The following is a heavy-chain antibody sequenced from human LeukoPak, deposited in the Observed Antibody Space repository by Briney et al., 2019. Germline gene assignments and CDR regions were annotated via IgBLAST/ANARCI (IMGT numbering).Heavy chain of an antibody. Sequence: PGGSLRLSCAASGFTFSDYYMSWIRQAPGKGLEWVSSISSSSSYIYYADSVKGRFTISRDNAKNSLYLQMNSLRAEDTAVYYCATTGAVYGDHETWGQGTLVTVSS. CDR3: ATTGAVYGDHET. D-gene: IGHD4-17*01. V-gene: IGHV3-11*06. CDR2: ISSSSSYI. J-gene: IGHJ5*02. CDR1: GFTFSDYY.